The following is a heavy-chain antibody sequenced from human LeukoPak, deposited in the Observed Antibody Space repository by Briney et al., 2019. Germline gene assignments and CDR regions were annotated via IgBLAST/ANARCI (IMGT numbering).Heavy chain of an antibody. J-gene: IGHJ3*02. Sequence: ASVKVSCKASGYTFTSYYMHWVRQAPGQGLEWMGIINPSGGSTSYAQKFQGRVTMTRDTSTSTVYMELSSLRSEDTAVYYGAREMRGWGPKGAFDIWGQGTMVTVSS. CDR3: AREMRGWGPKGAFDI. CDR1: GYTFTSYY. V-gene: IGHV1-46*01. CDR2: INPSGGST. D-gene: IGHD3-16*01.